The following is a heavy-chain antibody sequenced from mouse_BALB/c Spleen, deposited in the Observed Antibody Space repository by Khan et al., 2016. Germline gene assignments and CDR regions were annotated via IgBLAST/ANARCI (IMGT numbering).Heavy chain of an antibody. CDR2: IWGDGRT. CDR1: GFSLTGYG. V-gene: IGHV2-6-7*01. CDR3: SSDYDGFAY. J-gene: IGHJ3*01. Sequence: VQLQESGPGLVAPSQSLSITCTVSGFSLTGYGVNWVRQPPGKGLEWLGKIWGDGRTDYNSALKSRVSISKDNSKRQAFLKMNSLQTYYPANYYCSSDYDGFAYWGQGTLVIVSA. D-gene: IGHD2-12*01.